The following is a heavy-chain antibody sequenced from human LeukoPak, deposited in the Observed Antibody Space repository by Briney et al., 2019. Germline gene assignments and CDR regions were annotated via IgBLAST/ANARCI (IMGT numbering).Heavy chain of an antibody. CDR2: LSAYNGNT. CDR3: ARDDTYYYYDSSGYAGY. CDR1: GYTFTSYG. V-gene: IGHV1-18*01. D-gene: IGHD3-22*01. J-gene: IGHJ4*02. Sequence: VASVKVSCKASGYTFTSYGISWVRQAPGQGLEWMGWLSAYNGNTNYAQKLQGRVTMTTDASTSTAYMQLWSLRSDDTAVYYCARDDTYYYYDSSGYAGYWGQGTLVTVSS.